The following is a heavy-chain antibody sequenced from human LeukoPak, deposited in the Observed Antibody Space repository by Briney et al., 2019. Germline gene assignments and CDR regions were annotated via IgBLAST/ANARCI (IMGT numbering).Heavy chain of an antibody. Sequence: GSLRLSCAASGFDFNNYNMNWVRQPPGKGLEWIGEINHSGSTNYNPSLKSRVTISVDTSKNQFSLKLSSVTAADTAVYYCARERKGYSYGYVDYWGQGTLVTVSS. CDR3: ARERKGYSYGYVDY. CDR2: INHSGST. CDR1: GFDFNNYN. D-gene: IGHD5-18*01. J-gene: IGHJ4*02. V-gene: IGHV4-34*01.